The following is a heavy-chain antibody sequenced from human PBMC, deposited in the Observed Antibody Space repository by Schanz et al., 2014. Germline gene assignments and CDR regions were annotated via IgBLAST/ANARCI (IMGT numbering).Heavy chain of an antibody. V-gene: IGHV1-46*01. Sequence: QGQLVQSGAEVKKPGASVKVSCKASGYTFTSYGITWVRQAPGQGLEWMGKINPSSGTTRIAQNFQGRLTVTRDTSTSTVYMELSSLRSEDTAVYYCAKGRFGELSAFDIWGQGTMVTVSS. CDR3: AKGRFGELSAFDI. CDR2: INPSSGTT. CDR1: GYTFTSYG. J-gene: IGHJ3*02. D-gene: IGHD3-10*01.